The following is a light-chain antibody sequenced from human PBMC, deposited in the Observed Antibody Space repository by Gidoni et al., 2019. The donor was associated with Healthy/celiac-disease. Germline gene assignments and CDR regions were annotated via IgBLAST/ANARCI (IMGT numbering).Light chain of an antibody. V-gene: IGLV1-44*01. CDR1: SSNIGSNT. Sequence: QSVLTQPHSGSGTHGQRVTISCSGSSSNIGSNTVNWYRQLPGTAPKLRIYSNNQRPSGVPARFSGSKSGTSASLAISGLQSEDEADYYCAAWDDSRNVWVFGGGTKLTVL. CDR3: AAWDDSRNVWV. CDR2: SNN. J-gene: IGLJ3*02.